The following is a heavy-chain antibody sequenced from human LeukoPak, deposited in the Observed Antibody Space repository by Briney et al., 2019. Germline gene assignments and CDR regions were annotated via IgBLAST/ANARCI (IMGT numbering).Heavy chain of an antibody. CDR1: GFTFDDYG. D-gene: IGHD4-17*01. CDR3: AKARSTVTTTGGGFDY. CDR2: ISWNGGST. V-gene: IGHV3-20*04. J-gene: IGHJ4*02. Sequence: GGSLRLSCAASGFTFDDYGMSWVRQAPGKGLEWVSGISWNGGSTGYAGSVKGRFTISRDNSKNTLYLQMNSLRAEDTAVYYCAKARSTVTTTGGGFDYWGQGTLVTVSS.